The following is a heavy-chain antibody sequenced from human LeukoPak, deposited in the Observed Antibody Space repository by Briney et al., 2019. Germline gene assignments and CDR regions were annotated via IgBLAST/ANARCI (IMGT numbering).Heavy chain of an antibody. CDR2: IHHSGST. V-gene: IGHV4-38-2*02. J-gene: IGHJ5*01. CDR3: ARELRRYFYWSEPFGVDS. Sequence: SETLSLTCTVSGYSISSGYHWGWIRQPPGRGLEWIGSIHHSGSTNYNPSLKSRVTISVDTSKNQFYLQLSSLTAADTAVYYCARELRRYFYWSEPFGVDSRGQGNLITVSS. CDR1: GYSISSGYH. D-gene: IGHD3-9*01.